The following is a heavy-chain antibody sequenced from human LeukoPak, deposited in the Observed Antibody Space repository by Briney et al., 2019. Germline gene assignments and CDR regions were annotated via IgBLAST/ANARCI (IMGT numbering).Heavy chain of an antibody. V-gene: IGHV4-59*08. CDR1: GGSISGYY. CDR3: ARHCDILTGYSAYAFDI. Sequence: SEALSLTCTVSGGSISGYYWSWIRQPPGKGLEWIGYIYYSGSTNYNPSLESRVTLSVDTSKNHFSLKLSSVTAADTAVYHCARHCDILTGYSAYAFDIWGRGTMVTVSS. D-gene: IGHD3-9*01. J-gene: IGHJ3*02. CDR2: IYYSGST.